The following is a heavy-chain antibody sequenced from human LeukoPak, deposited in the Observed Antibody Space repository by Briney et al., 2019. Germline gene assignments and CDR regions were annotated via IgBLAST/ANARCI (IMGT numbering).Heavy chain of an antibody. Sequence: ASVKVSCKASGYTFTGYYMHWARQAPGQGLEWMGWINPNSGGTNYAQKFQGRVTMTRATSISTAYMELSRLRSDDTAVYYCARDQHIVVVPAAIGYYYYYMDVWGKGTTVTVSS. J-gene: IGHJ6*03. D-gene: IGHD2-2*02. CDR3: ARDQHIVVVPAAIGYYYYYMDV. CDR2: INPNSGGT. CDR1: GYTFTGYY. V-gene: IGHV1-2*02.